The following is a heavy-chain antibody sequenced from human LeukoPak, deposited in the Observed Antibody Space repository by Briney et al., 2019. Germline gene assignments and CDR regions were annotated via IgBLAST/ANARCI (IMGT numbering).Heavy chain of an antibody. CDR2: IYYSGNT. Sequence: SETLSLTCTVSGVSISSSNSYWGWIRQPPGKGLEWIGSIYYSGNTYYNASLKSQDSISIDTSKNQFSLRLTSVTAADTAVYYCARQTGSGLFILPGGQGTLVTVSS. D-gene: IGHD3/OR15-3a*01. CDR3: ARQTGSGLFILP. V-gene: IGHV4-39*01. J-gene: IGHJ4*02. CDR1: GVSISSSNSY.